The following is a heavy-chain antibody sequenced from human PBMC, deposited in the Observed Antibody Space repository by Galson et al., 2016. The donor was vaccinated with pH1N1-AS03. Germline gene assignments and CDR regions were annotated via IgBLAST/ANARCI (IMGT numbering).Heavy chain of an antibody. J-gene: IGHJ4*02. CDR2: IYTSGNT. Sequence: TLSLTCTVSGASISSGFYYWNWIRQPAGKGLEWIGDIYTSGNTNYNPPLKSRVSISADTSKNQFSLNLNSVTAADTAMYYCARLSSAVNFFDSWGQGTLVTVSS. CDR3: ARLSSAVNFFDS. V-gene: IGHV4-61*09. CDR1: GASISSGFYY. D-gene: IGHD2-15*01.